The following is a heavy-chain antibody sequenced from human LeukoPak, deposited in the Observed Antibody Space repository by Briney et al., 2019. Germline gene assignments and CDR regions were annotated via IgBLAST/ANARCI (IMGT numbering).Heavy chain of an antibody. J-gene: IGHJ6*02. CDR2: IYYSGST. V-gene: IGHV4-31*03. CDR1: GGSISSGGYY. Sequence: SETLSLTCTVSGGSISSGGYYWSWIRQHPGKGLEWIGYIYYSGSTYYNPSLKSRVTISVDTSKNQFSLKLSSVTAADTAVYYCARDREVTTFPYYYGMDVWGQGTTVTVSS. CDR3: ARDREVTTFPYYYGMDV. D-gene: IGHD4-17*01.